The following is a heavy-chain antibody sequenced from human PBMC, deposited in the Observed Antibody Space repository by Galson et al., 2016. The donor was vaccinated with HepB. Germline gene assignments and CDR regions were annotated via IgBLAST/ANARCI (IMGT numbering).Heavy chain of an antibody. Sequence: SVKVSCKASDNTFSKDYIHWVRQAPGQGLQWLGTIPPSGAYTTYAQRFDGRVTMTRDTATNTVYMELRALTSKDTAVYYCARANYNLLTGYYSGLDHWGQGTLVTVSS. CDR1: DNTFSKDY. D-gene: IGHD3-9*01. CDR3: ARANYNLLTGYYSGLDH. CDR2: IPPSGAYT. V-gene: IGHV1-46*01. J-gene: IGHJ4*02.